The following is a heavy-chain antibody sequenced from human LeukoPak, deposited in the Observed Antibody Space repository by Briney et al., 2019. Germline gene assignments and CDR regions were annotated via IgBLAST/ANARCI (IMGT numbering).Heavy chain of an antibody. CDR1: GFTSSSCS. J-gene: IGHJ4*02. CDR2: ISTSTTTI. D-gene: IGHD1-26*01. CDR3: ASWGEGALDN. V-gene: IGHV3-48*01. Sequence: GGSLRLSCEASGFTSSSCSMNWVRQAPGKGLEWISYISTSTTTISYANSVKGRFTISRDNAKKSLYLQMNSLRVEDTGVYYCASWGEGALDNWGQGTLVTVSS.